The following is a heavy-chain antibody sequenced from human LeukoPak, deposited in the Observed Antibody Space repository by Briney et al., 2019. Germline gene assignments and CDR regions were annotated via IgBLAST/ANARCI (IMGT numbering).Heavy chain of an antibody. CDR3: ATHLTGPLFDY. D-gene: IGHD7-27*01. J-gene: IGHJ4*02. Sequence: KPGGSLRLSCAASGFTFSSYSMNWVRQAPGKGLEWVSSISSSSSYIYYADSVKGRFTISRDNAKNSLYLQMNSLRAEDTAVYYCATHLTGPLFDYWGREPWSPSPQ. CDR2: ISSSSSYI. CDR1: GFTFSSYS. V-gene: IGHV3-21*01.